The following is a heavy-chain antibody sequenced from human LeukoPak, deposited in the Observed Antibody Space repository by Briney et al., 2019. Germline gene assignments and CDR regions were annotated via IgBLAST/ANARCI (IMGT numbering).Heavy chain of an antibody. CDR3: ARADYSNYGDAFDI. J-gene: IGHJ3*02. V-gene: IGHV4-61*01. CDR1: GGSVSSGSYY. Sequence: SETLSLTCTVSGGSVSSGSYYWSWIRQPPGKGLEWIGYIYYSGSTNYNPSLKSRVTISVDTSKNQFSLKLSSVTAADTAVYYCARADYSNYGDAFDIWGQGTVVTVSS. CDR2: IYYSGST. D-gene: IGHD4-11*01.